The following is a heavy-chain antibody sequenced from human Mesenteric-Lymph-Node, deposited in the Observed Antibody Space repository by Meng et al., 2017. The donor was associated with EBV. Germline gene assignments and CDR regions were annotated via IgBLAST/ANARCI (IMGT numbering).Heavy chain of an antibody. Sequence: QVQLQALGPGFVKPAVTLSLSFAVSGSAISGPNWCSCVRQPPGKGLEWIGYVYYNGNAYYNPSLKSRVSISVDTSKNEFSLNLKFVTAADTAVYYCARSPREYCIGYSCYFDWGQGTLVTVSS. V-gene: IGHV4-30-4*01. CDR1: GSAISGPNW. CDR2: VYYNGNA. D-gene: IGHD2-15*01. CDR3: ARSPREYCIGYSCYFD. J-gene: IGHJ4*02.